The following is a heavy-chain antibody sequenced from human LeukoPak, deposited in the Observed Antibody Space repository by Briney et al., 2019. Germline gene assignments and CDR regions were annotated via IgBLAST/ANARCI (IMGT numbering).Heavy chain of an antibody. J-gene: IGHJ4*02. V-gene: IGHV1-2*02. CDR1: GYTFTGYY. CDR3: ARDRIRRLGYFDY. Sequence: ASVKVSCKASGYTFTGYYMHWVRQAPGQGLEWMGWINPNSGGTNYAQKFQGRVTMTRDTSISTAYMELSRLRSDDTAVYSCARDRIRRLGYFDYWGQGTLVTVSS. CDR2: INPNSGGT. D-gene: IGHD3-9*01.